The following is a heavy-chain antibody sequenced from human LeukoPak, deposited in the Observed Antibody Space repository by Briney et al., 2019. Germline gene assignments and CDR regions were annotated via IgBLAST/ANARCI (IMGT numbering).Heavy chain of an antibody. Sequence: ASVKVSCKASGYTFTSYYMHWVRQAPGQGLEWMGIINPSSGSTTYAQRFQGRVTMTRDTSTSTVYMELSSLRSEDTAVYYCAKDTEAGDYWGQGTLVTVSS. CDR1: GYTFTSYY. V-gene: IGHV1-46*01. J-gene: IGHJ4*02. D-gene: IGHD1-14*01. CDR3: AKDTEAGDY. CDR2: INPSSGST.